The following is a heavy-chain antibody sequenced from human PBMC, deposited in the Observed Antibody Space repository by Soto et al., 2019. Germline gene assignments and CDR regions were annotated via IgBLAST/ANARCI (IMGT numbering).Heavy chain of an antibody. J-gene: IGHJ6*03. CDR3: ARSGHLGELLLWYYYYMDV. CDR2: INHSGST. V-gene: IGHV4-34*01. D-gene: IGHD3-16*02. CDR1: GGSFSGYY. Sequence: SETLSLTCAVYGGSFSGYYWSWIRQPPGKGLEWIGEINHSGSTNYNPSLKSRVTISVDTSKNQFSLKLGSVTAADTAVYYCARSGHLGELLLWYYYYMDVWGKGTTVTVSS.